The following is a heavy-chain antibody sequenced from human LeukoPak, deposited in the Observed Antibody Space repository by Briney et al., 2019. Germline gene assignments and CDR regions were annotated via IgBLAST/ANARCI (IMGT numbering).Heavy chain of an antibody. J-gene: IGHJ4*02. Sequence: SETLSLTCTVSGYSISSGYYWSWFRQPPGKGLEWIGYIYYSGYTNYIPSLKSRVTISLDTSKNQFSLSLSSVTAADTAVYYCARGNLVATLYFDYWGQGALVTVSS. CDR3: ARGNLVATLYFDY. V-gene: IGHV4-61*01. CDR2: IYYSGYT. D-gene: IGHD5-12*01. CDR1: GYSISSGYY.